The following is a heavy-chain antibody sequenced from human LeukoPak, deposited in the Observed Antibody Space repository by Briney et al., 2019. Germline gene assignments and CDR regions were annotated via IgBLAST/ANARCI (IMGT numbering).Heavy chain of an antibody. J-gene: IGHJ5*02. D-gene: IGHD1-26*01. CDR2: ISSSGSTI. CDR3: ARWSFSGSYYEYNWFDP. CDR1: GFTFSDYY. Sequence: GGSLRLSCAASGFTFSDYYMSWIRQAPGKGLEGVSYISSSGSTIYYADSLKGRFTISRDNAKNSLYLQMNSLRAEDTAVYYCARWSFSGSYYEYNWFDPWGQGTLVTVSS. V-gene: IGHV3-11*01.